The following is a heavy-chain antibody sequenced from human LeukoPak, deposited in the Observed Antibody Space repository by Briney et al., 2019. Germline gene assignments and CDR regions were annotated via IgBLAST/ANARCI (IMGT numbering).Heavy chain of an antibody. J-gene: IGHJ6*02. CDR2: IYTSGST. D-gene: IGHD6-13*01. V-gene: IGHV4-4*07. CDR1: GGSISSYY. CDR3: AREGFSSSWFSPTSGMDV. Sequence: PSETLSLTCTVSGGSISSYYWSWIRQPAGKGLERIGRIYTSGSTNYNPSLKSRVTMSVDTSKNQFSLKLSSVTAADTAVYYCAREGFSSSWFSPTSGMDVWGQGTTVTVSS.